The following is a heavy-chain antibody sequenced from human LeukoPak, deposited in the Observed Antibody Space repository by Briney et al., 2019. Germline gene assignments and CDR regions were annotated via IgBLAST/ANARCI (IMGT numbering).Heavy chain of an antibody. V-gene: IGHV3-48*03. CDR2: ISNSGNTK. CDR1: GFTVSSYY. Sequence: GGSLRLSCAASGFTVSSYYMSWVRQAPGKGLEWISYISNSGNTKYYADSVKGRFSISRDNANNSVYLQMNNLRAEDTAVYYCAAVIDYWGQGTLVTVPS. J-gene: IGHJ4*02. CDR3: AAVIDY.